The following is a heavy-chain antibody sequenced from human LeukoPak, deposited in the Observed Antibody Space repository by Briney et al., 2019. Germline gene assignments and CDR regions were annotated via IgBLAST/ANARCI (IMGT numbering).Heavy chain of an antibody. V-gene: IGHV3-33*06. D-gene: IGHD1-1*01. CDR3: AKDVAANWKVGFDY. J-gene: IGHJ4*02. CDR1: GFTFSNYG. Sequence: GGSLRLSCAASGFTFSNYGMHWVRQAPGKGLEWVAVIWYDGSNKNYADSVKGRVTISRDNSKNTLWLQMNSLRAEDTAVYYCAKDVAANWKVGFDYWGQGTLVTVSS. CDR2: IWYDGSNK.